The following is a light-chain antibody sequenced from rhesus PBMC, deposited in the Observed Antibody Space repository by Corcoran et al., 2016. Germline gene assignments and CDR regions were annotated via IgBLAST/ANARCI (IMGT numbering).Light chain of an antibody. CDR2: KAS. J-gene: IGKJ1*01. Sequence: DIQMTQSPSSLSASVGDTVTITCRASQGISSWLAWYQQKPGKAPKLLIYKASSLQSGVPSRFSGSGSGTDFTLTISSLQSEDFATYYGQHYSYRRWTFGQGTKVEIK. V-gene: IGKV1-22*01. CDR3: QHYSYRRWT. CDR1: QGISSW.